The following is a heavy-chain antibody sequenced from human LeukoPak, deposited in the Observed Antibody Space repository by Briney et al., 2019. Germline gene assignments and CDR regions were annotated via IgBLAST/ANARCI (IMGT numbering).Heavy chain of an antibody. Sequence: PGGSLRLSCAASGFTFSSYATHWVRQAPGKGLEWVAVISYDGSNKYYADSVKGRFTISRDNSKNTLYLQMNSLRAEDTAVYYCASLQFTTLDCSSTSCFDYWGQGTLVTVSS. V-gene: IGHV3-30*04. CDR2: ISYDGSNK. J-gene: IGHJ4*02. D-gene: IGHD2-2*01. CDR3: ASLQFTTLDCSSTSCFDY. CDR1: GFTFSSYA.